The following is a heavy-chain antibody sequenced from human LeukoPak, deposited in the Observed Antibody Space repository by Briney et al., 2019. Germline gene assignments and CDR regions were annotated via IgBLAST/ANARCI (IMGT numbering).Heavy chain of an antibody. CDR1: GFSLSASGVG. CDR2: FHWDDDK. CDR3: AHRLWSMTGGSFDI. V-gene: IGHV2-5*02. Sequence: SGPTLVNPTQTLTLTCTFSGFSLSASGVGVGWIRQPPGKALEWLALFHWDDDKRYSPSLKSRLTLTKDTSKNQVVLTMTNMDPVDTATYYCAHRLWSMTGGSFDIWGQGTMVTVSS. J-gene: IGHJ3*02. D-gene: IGHD2/OR15-2a*01.